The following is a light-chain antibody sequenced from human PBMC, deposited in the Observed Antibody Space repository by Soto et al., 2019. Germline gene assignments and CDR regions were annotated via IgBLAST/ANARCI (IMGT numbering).Light chain of an antibody. J-gene: IGKJ1*01. CDR2: GAS. V-gene: IGKV3-15*01. CDR1: QSVRSS. Sequence: IVMTQSAATLSVSPXERATLSCRASQSVRSSIAWYQHKPGQAPRLLIYGASTRATGIPARISGSGSGTEFTLTISSRQSADFAVYYCQQYNNWPQTFGQGTKVDI. CDR3: QQYNNWPQT.